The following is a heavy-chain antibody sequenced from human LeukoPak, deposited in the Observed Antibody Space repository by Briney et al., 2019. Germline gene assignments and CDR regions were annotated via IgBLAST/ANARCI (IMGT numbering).Heavy chain of an antibody. CDR3: ARKAHEGSCSAKYFQY. J-gene: IGHJ1*01. CDR1: SGFFSGNY. CDR2: INHSGST. V-gene: IGHV4-34*01. D-gene: IGHD1-26*01. Sequence: PSETLSLTCAVCSGFFSGNYCSWIRQPPGKGLEWIGEINHSGSTNYNPSLKSRVTISVDTSKNQFSLKLSSVTAADTAVYYCARKAHEGSCSAKYFQYWGQGTLVTVSS.